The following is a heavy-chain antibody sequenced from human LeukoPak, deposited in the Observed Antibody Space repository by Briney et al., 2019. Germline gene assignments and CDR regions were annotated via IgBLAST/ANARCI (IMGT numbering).Heavy chain of an antibody. D-gene: IGHD5-12*01. J-gene: IGHJ5*02. Sequence: PSETLSLTCAVYGGSFSGYYWSWIRQPPGKGLEWMGEINHSGSTNYNPSLKSRATISVDTSKNQFSLKLSSVTAADTAVYYCARGARTPSGYGSRTAGRANWFDPWGQGTLVTVSS. CDR2: INHSGST. V-gene: IGHV4-34*01. CDR1: GGSFSGYY. CDR3: ARGARTPSGYGSRTAGRANWFDP.